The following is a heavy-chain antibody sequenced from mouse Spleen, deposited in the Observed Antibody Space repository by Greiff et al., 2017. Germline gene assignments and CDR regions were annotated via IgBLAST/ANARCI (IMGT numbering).Heavy chain of an antibody. V-gene: IGHV3-6*01. CDR2: ISYDGSN. J-gene: IGHJ4*01. Sequence: EVQLQESGPGLVKPSQSLSLTCSVTGYSITSGYYWNWIRQFPGNKLEWMGYISYDGSNNYNPSLKNRISITRDTSKNQFFLKLNSVTTEDTATYYCASYYDAMDYWGQGTSVTVSS. CDR3: ASYYDAMDY. CDR1: GYSITSGYY.